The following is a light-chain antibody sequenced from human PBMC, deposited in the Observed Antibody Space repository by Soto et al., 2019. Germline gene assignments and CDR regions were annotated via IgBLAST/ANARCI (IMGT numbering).Light chain of an antibody. CDR2: NNN. V-gene: IGLV1-44*01. Sequence: QSVLTQPPSASGTPGQRVTISCSGSSSNIGGNTVNWYQKLPGTAPKLLIHNNNQRPSGVPDRFSGSKSGTSASLAISGLRSEAEADYYCAAWDDSLNGGVFGGGTKLTVL. CDR1: SSNIGGNT. J-gene: IGLJ3*02. CDR3: AAWDDSLNGGV.